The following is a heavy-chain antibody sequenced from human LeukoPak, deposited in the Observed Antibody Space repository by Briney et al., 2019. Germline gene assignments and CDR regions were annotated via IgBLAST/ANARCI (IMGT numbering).Heavy chain of an antibody. CDR1: GGSISSSSYY. J-gene: IGHJ3*02. Sequence: SDTLSLTCTVSGGSISSSSYYWGWIRQPPGKGLEWIGSIYYSGSTYYNPSLKSRVTISVDTSKNQFSLKLSSVTAADTAVYYCARQLALDGDIDAFDIWGQGTMVTVSS. V-gene: IGHV4-39*01. D-gene: IGHD2-15*01. CDR3: ARQLALDGDIDAFDI. CDR2: IYYSGST.